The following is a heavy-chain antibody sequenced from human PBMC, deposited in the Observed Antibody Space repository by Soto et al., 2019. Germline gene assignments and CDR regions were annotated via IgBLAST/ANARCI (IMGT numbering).Heavy chain of an antibody. J-gene: IGHJ4*02. CDR2: INPSSGGT. CDR1: GYTFTNYY. CDR3: ARAPVGGSFYPFDY. V-gene: IGHV1-46*01. Sequence: ASVKVSCKASGYTFTNYYIHWVRQAPGQGLEWMGIINPSSGGTKYAQNFQVRVTMTRDTSSNSSYMELSSLTSDDTAVYFCARAPVGGSFYPFDYWGPGTLVTVSS. D-gene: IGHD1-26*01.